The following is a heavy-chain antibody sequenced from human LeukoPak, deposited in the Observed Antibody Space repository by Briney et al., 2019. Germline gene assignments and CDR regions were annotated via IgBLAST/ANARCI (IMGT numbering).Heavy chain of an antibody. V-gene: IGHV3-48*02. CDR3: ARDRPNREPLFHFDF. CDR2: ISSTSITI. CDR1: GFTFNSFS. D-gene: IGHD1-26*01. J-gene: IGHJ4*02. Sequence: GGSLRLSCAASGFTFNSFSMNWVRQAPGQGLEWVSYISSTSITIYYADSVKGRFTISGDNAKNSLYLQMNSLRDEDTAVYYCARDRPNREPLFHFDFWGRGTLVTVSS.